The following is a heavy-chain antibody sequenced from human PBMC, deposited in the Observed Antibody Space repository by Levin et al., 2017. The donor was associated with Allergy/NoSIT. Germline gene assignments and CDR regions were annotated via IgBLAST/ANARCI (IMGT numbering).Heavy chain of an antibody. D-gene: IGHD6-13*01. CDR1: GFTFSSYA. Sequence: GGSLRLSCAASGFTFSSYAMHWVRQAPGKGLEWVAVISYDGSNKYYADSVKGRFTISRDNSKNTLYLQMNSLRAEDTAVYYCARRPQLARGNYYYGMDVWGQGTTVTVSS. CDR2: ISYDGSNK. V-gene: IGHV3-30*04. J-gene: IGHJ6*02. CDR3: ARRPQLARGNYYYGMDV.